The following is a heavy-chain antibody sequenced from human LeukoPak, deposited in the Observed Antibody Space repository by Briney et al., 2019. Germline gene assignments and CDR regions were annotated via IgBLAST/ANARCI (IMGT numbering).Heavy chain of an antibody. J-gene: IGHJ4*02. V-gene: IGHV1-46*03. D-gene: IGHD2-21*02. Sequence: ASVKASCKASGYTFTSYYMHWVRQAPGQGLEWMGIINPSGGNTNYAQKFQGGVTMTRDTSTSTVYMELSSLRSEDAAVYYCAREMDGGDQDYWGQGTLVTVSS. CDR1: GYTFTSYY. CDR3: AREMDGGDQDY. CDR2: INPSGGNT.